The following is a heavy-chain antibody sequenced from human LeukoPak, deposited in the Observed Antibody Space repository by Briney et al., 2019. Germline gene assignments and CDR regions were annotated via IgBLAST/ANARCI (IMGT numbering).Heavy chain of an antibody. CDR3: ARDYTPNNYYYYMDV. V-gene: IGHV1-46*01. Sequence: ASVKVSCKASGYTFTSYYMHWVRQAPGQGLEWMGIINPSGGSTSYAQKFQGRVTMTRDMSTSTAYMELSSLRSEDTAVYYCARDYTPNNYYYYMDVWGKGTTVTISS. CDR2: INPSGGST. CDR1: GYTFTSYY. J-gene: IGHJ6*03. D-gene: IGHD4/OR15-4a*01.